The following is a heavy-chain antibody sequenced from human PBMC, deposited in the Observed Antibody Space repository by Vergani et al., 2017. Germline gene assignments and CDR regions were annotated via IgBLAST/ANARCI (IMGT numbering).Heavy chain of an antibody. J-gene: IGHJ2*01. CDR2: INHSGST. Sequence: QVQLQQWGAGLLKPSETLSLTCAVYGGSFSGYYWSWIRQPPGKGLEWIGEINHSGSTNYNPSLKSRVTISVDTSKNQFSLKLSSVTAADTAVYYCARGGIGYGMSTSCYPKPRKYWYFDLWGRGTMVTVSS. CDR3: ARGGIGYGMSTSCYPKPRKYWYFDL. CDR1: GGSFSGYY. D-gene: IGHD2-2*01. V-gene: IGHV4-34*01.